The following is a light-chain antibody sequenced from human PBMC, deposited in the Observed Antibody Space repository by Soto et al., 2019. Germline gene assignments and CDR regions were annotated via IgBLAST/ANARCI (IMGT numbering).Light chain of an antibody. CDR1: SSNIGAGYD. J-gene: IGLJ2*01. V-gene: IGLV1-40*01. Sequence: QSVLTQPPSVSGAPGQRVTISCTGSSSNIGAGYDVHWYQQLPGTAPKLLMSGNGHRPAGVPDRFSGSKSGTSASLAITGLQAEDEADYYCQSYDSSLSGSLFGGGTKLTVL. CDR3: QSYDSSLSGSL. CDR2: GNG.